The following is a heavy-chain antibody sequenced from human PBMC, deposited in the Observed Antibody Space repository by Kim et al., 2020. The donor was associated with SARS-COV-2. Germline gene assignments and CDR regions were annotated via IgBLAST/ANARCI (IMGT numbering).Heavy chain of an antibody. J-gene: IGHJ4*02. V-gene: IGHV3-21*01. Sequence: GGSLRLSCAASGFTFFASGMNWVRQAPGKGLEWVSSISSSGTHTYYTDSLKGRITISRDNSKNSLYLEMHSLRAEDTAVYYCARGKAEFPNFAFWGQGTLVTVSS. CDR3: ARGKAEFPNFAF. CDR2: ISSSGTHT. CDR1: GFTFFASG. D-gene: IGHD3-9*01.